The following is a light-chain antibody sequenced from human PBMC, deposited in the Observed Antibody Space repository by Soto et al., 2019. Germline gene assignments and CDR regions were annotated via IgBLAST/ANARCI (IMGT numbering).Light chain of an antibody. V-gene: IGLV2-11*01. J-gene: IGLJ1*01. CDR1: SSDVGGFNS. Sequence: QSALTQPRSVSGSPGQSVTISCTGTSSDVGGFNSVSWYQQHPGKAPKLMIYDVNKRPSWVPDRFSGSKSGSTASLTISGLQAEDEADYYCCSYAGSYSYAFATGTKVTVL. CDR2: DVN. CDR3: CSYAGSYSYA.